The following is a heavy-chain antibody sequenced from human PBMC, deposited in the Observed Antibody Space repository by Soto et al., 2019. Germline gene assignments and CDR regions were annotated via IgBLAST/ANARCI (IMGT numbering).Heavy chain of an antibody. CDR2: IYPGDSDT. CDR1: VYSFSRNW. V-gene: IGHV5-51*01. CDR3: ARLNDYHYGMDV. Sequence: EVQLVQSGVEVKKPGESLKISCKGSVYSFSRNWIAWVRQMPGKGLEWMGIIYPGDSDTRYSPSFQGQVTFSADKSISTAYLQWGSLKASDSAIYYCARLNDYHYGMDVWGQGTTVIVSS. J-gene: IGHJ6*02. D-gene: IGHD1-1*01.